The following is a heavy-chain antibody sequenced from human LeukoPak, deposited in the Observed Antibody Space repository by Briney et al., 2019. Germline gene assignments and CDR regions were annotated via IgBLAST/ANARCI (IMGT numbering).Heavy chain of an antibody. CDR1: GYTFTSYG. CDR2: ISAYNGNT. V-gene: IGHV1-18*01. Sequence: ASVKVSCKASGYTFTSYGISWVRQAPGQGLEWMGWISAYNGNTNYAQKLQGRVTMTTDTSTSTAYMELRSLRSDDTAVYYCAGAYDILTGYYILNWFDPWGQGTLVTVSS. J-gene: IGHJ5*02. CDR3: AGAYDILTGYYILNWFDP. D-gene: IGHD3-9*01.